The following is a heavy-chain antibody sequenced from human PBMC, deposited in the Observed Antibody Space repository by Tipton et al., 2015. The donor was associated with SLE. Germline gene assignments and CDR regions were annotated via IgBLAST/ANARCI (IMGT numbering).Heavy chain of an antibody. V-gene: IGHV4-59*11. CDR3: AREICSGGNCYFGI. Sequence: TLSLTCSVSGGSIGGHFWSWIRQPPGKGLEWIACLHDTWNTKYSPSLKSRVVILVDTSKNEFSLQLTSVTAADTAMYFCAREICSGGNCYFGIWGQGALLTVSS. CDR1: GGSIGGHF. D-gene: IGHD2-15*01. J-gene: IGHJ4*02. CDR2: LHDTWNT.